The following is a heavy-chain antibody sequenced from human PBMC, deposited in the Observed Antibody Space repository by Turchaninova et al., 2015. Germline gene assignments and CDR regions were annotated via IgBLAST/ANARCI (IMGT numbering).Heavy chain of an antibody. CDR2: IYWDDDK. CDR1: GFSLSTSGVG. CDR3: AHYGSGSYDY. J-gene: IGHJ4*02. D-gene: IGHD3-10*01. Sequence: QITLKESGPTLVKPTQTLTLTCTFSGFSLSTSGVGVGWLRQPPGKALEWLALIYWDDDKRSSPSLKSRLTITKDTSKNQVVLTMTNMDPTDTATYYCAHYGSGSYDYWGQGTLVTVSS. V-gene: IGHV2-5*02.